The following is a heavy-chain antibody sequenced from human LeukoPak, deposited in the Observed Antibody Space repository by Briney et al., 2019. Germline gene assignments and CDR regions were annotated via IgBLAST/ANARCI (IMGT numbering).Heavy chain of an antibody. Sequence: GGSLRLSCAASGFTFSTYATSWVRQAPGKGLEWVSTISGSGGNTYYADSVRGRFTISKDNSKNTLYLQMNSLRAEDTAVYYCAKDLSDSSGYYSFDYWGQGTLVTVSS. CDR2: ISGSGGNT. J-gene: IGHJ4*02. CDR3: AKDLSDSSGYYSFDY. CDR1: GFTFSTYA. D-gene: IGHD3-22*01. V-gene: IGHV3-23*01.